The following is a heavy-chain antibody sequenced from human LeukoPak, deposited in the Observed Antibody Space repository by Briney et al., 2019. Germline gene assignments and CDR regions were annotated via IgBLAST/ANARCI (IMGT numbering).Heavy chain of an antibody. CDR3: ARGNRGAFDV. J-gene: IGHJ3*01. D-gene: IGHD3-10*01. CDR2: TYYRSKWYN. V-gene: IGHV6-1*01. CDR1: GDSVSTNSAS. Sequence: SQTLSLTCAIFGDSVSTNSASWNWIRQSPSRGLEWLGRTYYRSKWYNEYPVSVKSRIVINPDTSKNQFSLQLNSVTPEYTAVYYCARGNRGAFDVWGQGTMVTVSA.